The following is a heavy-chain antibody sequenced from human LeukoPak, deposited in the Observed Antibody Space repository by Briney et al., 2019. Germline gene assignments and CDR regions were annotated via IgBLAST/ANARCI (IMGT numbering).Heavy chain of an antibody. J-gene: IGHJ3*02. CDR3: ARGGEFEAFDI. Sequence: GGSLMLSCAASGFIFSSYGMNWVRQAPGKGLEWVAIIWFDGSNKYYADSVKGRFTISRDNSKNTLYLQMNSLRAEDTAVYYCARGGEFEAFDIWGQGTMVTVSS. D-gene: IGHD3-16*01. CDR1: GFIFSSYG. CDR2: IWFDGSNK. V-gene: IGHV3-33*01.